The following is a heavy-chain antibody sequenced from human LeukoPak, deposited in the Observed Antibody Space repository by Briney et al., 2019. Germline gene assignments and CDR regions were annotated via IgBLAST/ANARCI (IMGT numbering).Heavy chain of an antibody. Sequence: PGGSLRLSCAAPRFTLSRYSMTWVRQAPGKGLEWVSYIRSSSRTMYYADSVKGRFTISRDSAKNSLYLQMNSLRVEDTAVYYCARDPYSGYDLQAFDYWGQGALVTVSS. CDR2: IRSSSRTM. CDR3: ARDPYSGYDLQAFDY. J-gene: IGHJ4*02. CDR1: RFTLSRYS. V-gene: IGHV3-48*01. D-gene: IGHD5-12*01.